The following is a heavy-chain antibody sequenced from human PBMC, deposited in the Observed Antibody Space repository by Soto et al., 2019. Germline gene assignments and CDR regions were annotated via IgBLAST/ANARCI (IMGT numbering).Heavy chain of an antibody. CDR2: INHSGST. D-gene: IGHD4-17*01. CDR1: GGSFSGYY. V-gene: IGHV4-34*01. CDR3: ARGGYGDHFDY. J-gene: IGHJ4*02. Sequence: QVQLQQWGAGLLKPSETLSLTCAVYGGSFSGYYWSWIRQPPGKGLEWIGEINHSGSTNYNPSLKSRVTISVDTSKNPFSLKLSSVTAADTAVYYCARGGYGDHFDYWGQGTLVTVSS.